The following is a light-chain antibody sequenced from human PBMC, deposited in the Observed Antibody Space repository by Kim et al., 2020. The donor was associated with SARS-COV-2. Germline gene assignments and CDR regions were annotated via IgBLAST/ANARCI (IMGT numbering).Light chain of an antibody. V-gene: IGLV2-14*03. J-gene: IGLJ3*02. CDR1: SSDIGNFNS. CDR2: DVS. CDR3: TSYTISNAWV. Sequence: GAPGQSITISCTGSSSDIGNFNSVSWFQQYPGRVPKLLTYDVSVRSSGVSGRFSASKSDNTASLTISGLQAEDEAVYYCTSYTISNAWVFGGGTQLTVL.